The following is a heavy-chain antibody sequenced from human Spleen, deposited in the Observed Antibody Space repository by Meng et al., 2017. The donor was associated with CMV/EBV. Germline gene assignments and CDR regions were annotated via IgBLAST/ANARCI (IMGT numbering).Heavy chain of an antibody. V-gene: IGHV2-5*01. J-gene: IGHJ6*02. CDR3: AQHLYYYYGMDV. CDR2: IYWNDDK. CDR1: GFSLSTSGVG. Sequence: TFAGFSLSTSGVGVGWIRQHPGKALEWLALIYWNDDKRYSPSLKSRLTITKDTSKNQVVLTMTNMDPVDTATYYCAQHLYYYYGMDVWGQGTTVTVSS.